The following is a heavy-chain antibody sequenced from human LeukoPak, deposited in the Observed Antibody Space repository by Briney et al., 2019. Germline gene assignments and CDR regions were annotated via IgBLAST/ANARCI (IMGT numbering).Heavy chain of an antibody. J-gene: IGHJ4*02. CDR3: AKEPVAGTFDY. CDR2: ISWNSGSI. CDR1: GFTFDDYA. D-gene: IGHD6-19*01. Sequence: GRSLRLSCAASGFTFDDYAMHWVRQAPGKGLEWVSGISWNSGSIGYADSVKGRFTISRDNAKNSLYLQMNSLRAEDTAVYYCAKEPVAGTFDYWGQGTLVTVSS. V-gene: IGHV3-9*01.